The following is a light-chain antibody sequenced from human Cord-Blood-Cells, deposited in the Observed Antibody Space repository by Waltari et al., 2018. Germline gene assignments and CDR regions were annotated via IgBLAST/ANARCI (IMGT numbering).Light chain of an antibody. J-gene: IGLJ2*01. Sequence: QSVLTQPPSASGTPGQRVTLSFSGRSSNIGSTTLNWYPQLPGTAPKLLIYSNNQRPSGVPDRFSGSKSGTSASLAISGLQSEDEADYYCAAWDDSLNGVVFGGGTKLTVL. V-gene: IGLV1-44*01. CDR2: SNN. CDR3: AAWDDSLNGVV. CDR1: SSNIGSTT.